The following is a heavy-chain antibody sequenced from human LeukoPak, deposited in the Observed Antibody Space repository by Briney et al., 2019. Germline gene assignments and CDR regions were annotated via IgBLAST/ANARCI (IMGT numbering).Heavy chain of an antibody. CDR2: IYYSGST. V-gene: IGHV4-39*01. J-gene: IGHJ4*02. CDR3: ARQGGDIVVVPAAIIFDY. CDR1: GGSISSSSYY. Sequence: SETLSLTCTVSGGSISSSSYYWGWIRQPPGKGLEWIGSIYYSGSTYYSPSLKSRVTTPVDTSKNQFSLKLSSVTAAETAVYYCARQGGDIVVVPAAIIFDYWGQGTLVTVSS. D-gene: IGHD2-2*01.